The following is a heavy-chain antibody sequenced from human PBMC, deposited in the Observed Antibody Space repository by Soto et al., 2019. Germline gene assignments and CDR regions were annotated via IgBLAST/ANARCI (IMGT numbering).Heavy chain of an antibody. CDR3: AKDRSYYDSSGYYPEFDY. CDR2: ISGSGGST. CDR1: GFTFSSYA. Sequence: GGSLRLSCAASGFTFSSYAMSWVRQAPGKGLEWVSAISGSGGSTYYADSVKGRFTISRDNSKNTLYLQMNSLRAEDTAVYYCAKDRSYYDSSGYYPEFDYWGQGTLVTVSS. D-gene: IGHD3-22*01. J-gene: IGHJ4*02. V-gene: IGHV3-23*01.